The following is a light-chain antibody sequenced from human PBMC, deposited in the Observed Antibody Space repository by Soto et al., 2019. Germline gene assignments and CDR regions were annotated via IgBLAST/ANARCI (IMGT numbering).Light chain of an antibody. CDR3: EQYNNWPPV. V-gene: IGKV3-15*01. CDR1: QSVSSN. CDR2: GAS. J-gene: IGKJ1*01. Sequence: EIVMTQSPATLSVSPGERATLSCRASQSVSSNLAWYQQKPGQAPRLLIYGASTRATGIPARFSGSGSGTEFTLTISGLQAEDFAVYYCEQYNNWPPVFGQGTKVDIK.